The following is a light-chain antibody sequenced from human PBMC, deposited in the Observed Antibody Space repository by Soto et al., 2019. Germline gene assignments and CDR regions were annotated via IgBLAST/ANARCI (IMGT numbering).Light chain of an antibody. CDR2: DVS. CDR3: SSYTSSSTLQV. V-gene: IGLV2-14*01. J-gene: IGLJ2*01. Sequence: QSVLTQPASVSGSPGQSITISCTGTSSDVGGYNDVSWYQQHPGKAPKVMIYDVSNRPSGVSNRFSGSKSGNTASLTISGLQAQDEADYYCSSYTSSSTLQVFGGGTKLTVL. CDR1: SSDVGGYND.